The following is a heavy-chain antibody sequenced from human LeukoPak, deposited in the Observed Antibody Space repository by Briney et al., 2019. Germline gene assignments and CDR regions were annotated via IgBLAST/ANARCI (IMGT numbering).Heavy chain of an antibody. Sequence: SVKVSYKASGGTFSSSAISWVRQAPGQGLEWMGRIIPILGIANYAQKFQGRVTITADTSTSTAYMELSSLRSEDTAVYYCARAGGSYYYFDYWGQGTLVTVSS. J-gene: IGHJ4*02. CDR3: ARAGGSYYYFDY. CDR1: GGTFSSSA. CDR2: IIPILGIA. D-gene: IGHD1-26*01. V-gene: IGHV1-69*04.